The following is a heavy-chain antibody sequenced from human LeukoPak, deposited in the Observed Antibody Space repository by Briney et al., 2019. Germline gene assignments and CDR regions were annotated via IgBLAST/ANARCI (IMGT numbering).Heavy chain of an antibody. CDR2: IRSKAYGGTT. CDR3: TRVGYYYGSGSYYKRYFDY. V-gene: IGHV3-49*04. J-gene: IGHJ4*02. Sequence: PGGSLRLSCTASGFTFGDCAMSWVRQAPGKGLEWVGFIRSKAYGGTTEYAASVKGRFTISRDDSKSIAYLQMNSLKTEDTAVYYCTRVGYYYGSGSYYKRYFDYWGQGTLVTVSS. CDR1: GFTFGDCA. D-gene: IGHD3-10*01.